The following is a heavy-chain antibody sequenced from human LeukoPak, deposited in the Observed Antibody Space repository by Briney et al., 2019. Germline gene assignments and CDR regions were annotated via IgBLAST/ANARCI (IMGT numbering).Heavy chain of an antibody. V-gene: IGHV3-33*06. Sequence: GGSLRPSCAASGFTFSSYGMHWVRQAPGKGLEWVAVIWYDGSNKYYADSVKGRFTISRDNSKNTLYLQMNSLRAEDTAVYYCAKDGLGDSSGYYYSADLYWGQGTLVTVSS. CDR2: IWYDGSNK. CDR1: GFTFSSYG. CDR3: AKDGLGDSSGYYYSADLY. D-gene: IGHD3-22*01. J-gene: IGHJ4*02.